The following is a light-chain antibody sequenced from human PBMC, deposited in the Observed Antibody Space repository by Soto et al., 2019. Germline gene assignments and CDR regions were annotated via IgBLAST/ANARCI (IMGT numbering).Light chain of an antibody. V-gene: IGKV1-5*03. J-gene: IGKJ1*01. CDR3: QQANSFPPWT. CDR1: QTISSW. CDR2: KAS. Sequence: DIQMTQSPSTLSGSVGDRVTITRRASQTISSWLAWYQQKPGKAPKLLIYKASTLESGVPSRFSGSGSGTDFTLTISRLEPEDFATYYCQQANSFPPWTFGEGTKVDIK.